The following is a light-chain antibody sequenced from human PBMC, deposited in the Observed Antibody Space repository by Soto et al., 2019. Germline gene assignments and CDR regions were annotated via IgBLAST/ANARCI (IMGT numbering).Light chain of an antibody. V-gene: IGLV1-40*01. CDR2: GNR. J-gene: IGLJ3*02. CDR1: SSHLGAGYD. Sequence: QSVLTQPPSVSGAPGQRVTLSCTGNSSHLGAGYDVHWYQQLPGAAPKLVIFGNRNRPSGVPERFSGSKSGTSASLAITGLQAEDEAHYYCQAYDYSLTASVFGGGTKLTVL. CDR3: QAYDYSLTASV.